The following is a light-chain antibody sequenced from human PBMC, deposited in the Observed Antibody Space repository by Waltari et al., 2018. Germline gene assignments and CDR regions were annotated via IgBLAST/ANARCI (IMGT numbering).Light chain of an antibody. CDR3: QQYKSYST. V-gene: IGKV1-5*03. CDR1: QSIGRW. Sequence: DIQMSQSPSTLSASVGDRVIITCRASQSIGRWLAWYQQKPGKAPKLLIYKASSLDSEVPSRFSGSGSVTEFTLTISSLQPDDFATYYCQQYKSYSTFGQGTKLEIK. J-gene: IGKJ2*01. CDR2: KAS.